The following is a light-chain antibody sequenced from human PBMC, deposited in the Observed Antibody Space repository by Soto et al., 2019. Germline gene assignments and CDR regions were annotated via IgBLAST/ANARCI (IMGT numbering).Light chain of an antibody. J-gene: IGLJ2*01. CDR3: AAWDDSLSGVV. V-gene: IGLV1-47*01. Sequence: QSVLTQPPSTSGTPGQRVTISCSGSSSNIGSKYVYWYQQLPGTAPKLLMYRDNQRSLGVPDRFSGSKSGTSASLAISGLRSDDEADYYCAAWDDSLSGVVFGGGTKLTVL. CDR1: SSNIGSKY. CDR2: RDN.